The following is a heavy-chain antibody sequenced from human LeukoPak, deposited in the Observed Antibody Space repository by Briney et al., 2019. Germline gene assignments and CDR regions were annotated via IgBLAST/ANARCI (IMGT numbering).Heavy chain of an antibody. CDR3: ARGSASTAWLFDY. CDR2: ISSDGSST. Sequence: GGSLRLSCAASGFTFSTYAMHWVRQAPGKGLEYVSAISSDGSSTYYANSVKGRLTISRDNSKNTLYLQMGSLRTEDMAVYYCARGSASTAWLFDYWGQGTLVTVSS. CDR1: GFTFSTYA. D-gene: IGHD5-12*01. J-gene: IGHJ4*02. V-gene: IGHV3-64*01.